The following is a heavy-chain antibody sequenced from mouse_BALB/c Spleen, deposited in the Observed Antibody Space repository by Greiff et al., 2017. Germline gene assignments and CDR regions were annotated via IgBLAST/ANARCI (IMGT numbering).Heavy chain of an antibody. CDR2: ISDGGSYT. Sequence: EVKLMESGGGLVKPGGSLKLSCAASGFTFSDYYMYWVRQTPEKRLEWVATISDGGSYTYYPDSVKGRFTISRDNAKNNLYLQMSSLKSEDTAMYYCARERGDAMDYWGQGTSVTVSS. CDR1: GFTFSDYY. J-gene: IGHJ4*01. V-gene: IGHV5-4*02. CDR3: ARERGDAMDY.